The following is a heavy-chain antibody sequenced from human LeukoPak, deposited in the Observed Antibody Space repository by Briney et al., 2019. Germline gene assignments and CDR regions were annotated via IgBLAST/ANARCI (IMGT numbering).Heavy chain of an antibody. CDR2: ISWNSGSI. Sequence: PGASLRLSCAASGFTFSSYAMSWVRQAPGKGLEWVSGISWNSGSIGYADSVKGRFTISRDNAKNSLYLQMNSLRAEDTALYYCAKSGRTYYDILTGYYTPTHYYGMDVWGQGTTVTVSS. CDR3: AKSGRTYYDILTGYYTPTHYYGMDV. V-gene: IGHV3-9*01. J-gene: IGHJ6*02. D-gene: IGHD3-9*01. CDR1: GFTFSSYA.